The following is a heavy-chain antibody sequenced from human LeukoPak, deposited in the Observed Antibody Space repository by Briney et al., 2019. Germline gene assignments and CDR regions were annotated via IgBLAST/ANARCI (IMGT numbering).Heavy chain of an antibody. Sequence: GGPLRLSCAASGFTFSAYAMSWVRQAPGEGLEWVSTISNGGGMTYYADSVKSRFTISRDNAKNTLYLQMNSLRADDTAVYYCAKYRGAAVNSWHFDLWGRGTLVTVSS. CDR1: GFTFSAYA. CDR3: AKYRGAAVNSWHFDL. D-gene: IGHD1-26*01. V-gene: IGHV3-23*01. J-gene: IGHJ2*01. CDR2: ISNGGGMT.